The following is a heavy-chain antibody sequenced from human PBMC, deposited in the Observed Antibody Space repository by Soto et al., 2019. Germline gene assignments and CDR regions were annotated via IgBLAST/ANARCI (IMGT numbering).Heavy chain of an antibody. CDR2: IDPSDSYT. CDR1: GYSFTSYW. J-gene: IGHJ6*02. Sequence: GESLKISCKGSGYSFTSYWISWVRQMPGKGLEWMGRIDPSDSYTNYSPSFQGHVTISADKSISTAYLQWSSLKASDTAMYYCARQGIAAARVHYYYGMDVWGQGTTVTVSS. CDR3: ARQGIAAARVHYYYGMDV. V-gene: IGHV5-10-1*01. D-gene: IGHD6-25*01.